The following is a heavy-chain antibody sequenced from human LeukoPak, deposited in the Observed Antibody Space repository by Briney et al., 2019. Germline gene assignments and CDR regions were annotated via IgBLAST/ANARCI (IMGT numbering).Heavy chain of an antibody. Sequence: PGGSLRLSCAASGFTFSTYAMNWVRQAPGKGLEWVSVISVSGSSTYYADSVKGRFTISRDNSKNTLYLQMNSLRAEDTAAYYCAKAGSIRFDYWGQGTLVTVSS. CDR3: AKAGSIRFDY. CDR2: ISVSGSST. CDR1: GFTFSTYA. D-gene: IGHD1-26*01. J-gene: IGHJ4*02. V-gene: IGHV3-23*01.